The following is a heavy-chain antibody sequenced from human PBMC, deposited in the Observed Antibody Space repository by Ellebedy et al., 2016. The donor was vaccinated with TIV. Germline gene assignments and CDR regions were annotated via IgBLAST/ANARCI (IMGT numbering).Heavy chain of an antibody. V-gene: IGHV3-21*01. CDR1: GFMFSTYT. J-gene: IGHJ6*02. CDR3: ARDPGYYYYGMDV. Sequence: GESLKISCAASGFMFSTYTMNWVRQAPGKGLEWVSSVSSSNRYIYYVDSVKGRFTISRDNAKNSLYLQMNSLRAEDTAVYYCARDPGYYYYGMDVWGQGTTVTVSS. CDR2: VSSSNRYI.